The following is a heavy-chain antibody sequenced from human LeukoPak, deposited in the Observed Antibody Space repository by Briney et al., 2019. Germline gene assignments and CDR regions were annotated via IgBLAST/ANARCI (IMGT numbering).Heavy chain of an antibody. V-gene: IGHV4-59*12. CDR2: IYYSGST. D-gene: IGHD3-16*01. CDR1: GGSISSYY. J-gene: IGHJ4*02. CDR3: ARKMGGYYFDY. Sequence: SETLSLTCTVSGGSISSYYWSWIRQPPGKGLEWIGYIYYSGSTNYNPSLKSRVTISVDTSKNQFSLKLSSVTAADTAVYYCARKMGGYYFDYWGQGTLVTVSS.